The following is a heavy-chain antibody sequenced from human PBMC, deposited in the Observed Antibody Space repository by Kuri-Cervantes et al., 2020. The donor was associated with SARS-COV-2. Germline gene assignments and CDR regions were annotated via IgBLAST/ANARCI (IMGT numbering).Heavy chain of an antibody. Sequence: GGSLRLSCAASGFTISYHGMSWVRQVPGKGLEWVERITSKNDGGPPDYAAPVKGRFTIARDDSNNMLYMKMNSLRDEDTAVYYCAREGYYDFWSGAYYYYYGMDVWGQGTTVTVSS. V-gene: IGHV3-15*01. D-gene: IGHD3-3*01. J-gene: IGHJ6*02. CDR1: GFTISYHG. CDR3: AREGYYDFWSGAYYYYYGMDV. CDR2: ITSKNDGGPP.